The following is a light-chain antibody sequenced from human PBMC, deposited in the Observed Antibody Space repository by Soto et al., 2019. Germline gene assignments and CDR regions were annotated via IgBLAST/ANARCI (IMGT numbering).Light chain of an antibody. V-gene: IGLV1-44*01. J-gene: IGLJ2*01. CDR3: AAWDDRGMV. CDR2: SNN. CDR1: SSNIGSNT. Sequence: QSVLTQPPSASGTPGQRVTISCSGSSSNIGSNTVNWYQQLPGTAPKLLIYSNNQRPSGVPDRFSGSKSGTSASLAISGLQSEDEADYYCAAWDDRGMVFGGGTKLTVL.